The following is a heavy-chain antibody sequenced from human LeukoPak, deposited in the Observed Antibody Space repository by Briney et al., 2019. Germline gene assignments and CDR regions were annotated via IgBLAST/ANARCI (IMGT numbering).Heavy chain of an antibody. CDR2: ISSSSSYI. D-gene: IGHD1-26*01. Sequence: GGSLRLSCAASGSTFSSYAMSWVRQAPGKGLEWVSSISSSSSYIYYADSVKGRFTISRDNAKNSLYLQMNSLRAEDTAVYYCATRIVGASFDYWGQGTLVTVSS. CDR3: ATRIVGASFDY. CDR1: GSTFSSYA. J-gene: IGHJ4*02. V-gene: IGHV3-21*01.